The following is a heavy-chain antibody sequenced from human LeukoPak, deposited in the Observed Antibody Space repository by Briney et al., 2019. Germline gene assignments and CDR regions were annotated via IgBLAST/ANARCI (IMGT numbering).Heavy chain of an antibody. CDR3: AELGITMIGGV. D-gene: IGHD3-10*02. J-gene: IGHJ6*04. V-gene: IGHV3-21*01. CDR2: ISSSSSYI. Sequence: GGSLRLSCAASGFIFSSYNMNWVRQAPGKGLEWVSFISSSSSYIYYADSVKGRFTISRDNAKNSLYLQMNSLRAEDTAVYYCAELGITMIGGVWGKGTTVTISS. CDR1: GFIFSSYN.